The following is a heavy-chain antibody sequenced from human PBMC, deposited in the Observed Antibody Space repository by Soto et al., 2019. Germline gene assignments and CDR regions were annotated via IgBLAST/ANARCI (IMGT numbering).Heavy chain of an antibody. J-gene: IGHJ4*02. CDR2: ISGSGGST. Sequence: PGGSLRLSCAASGFTFSSYGMSWVRQAPGKGLEWVSAISGSGGSTYYAESVKGRFTISRDNSKNTLYLQMNSLRAEDTALYYCAISGTRFTNTYYSDYFEYRRQGTLVTVS. CDR1: GFTFSSYG. D-gene: IGHD1-26*01. CDR3: AISGTRFTNTYYSDYFEY. V-gene: IGHV3-23*01.